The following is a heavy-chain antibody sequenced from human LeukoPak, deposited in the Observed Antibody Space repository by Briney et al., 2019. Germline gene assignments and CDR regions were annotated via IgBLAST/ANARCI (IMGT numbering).Heavy chain of an antibody. V-gene: IGHV1-69*05. CDR2: IIPIFGTA. CDR3: ARDLWNSSSWYPFDY. Sequence: ASVKVSCKASGYTFTSYGISWVRQAPGQGLEWMGGIIPIFGTANYAQKFQGRVTITTDESTSTAYMELSSLRSEDTAVYYCARDLWNSSSWYPFDYWGQGTLVTVSS. J-gene: IGHJ4*02. D-gene: IGHD6-13*01. CDR1: GYTFTSYG.